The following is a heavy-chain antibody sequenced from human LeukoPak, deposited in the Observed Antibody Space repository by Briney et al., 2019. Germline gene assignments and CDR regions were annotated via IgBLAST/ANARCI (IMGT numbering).Heavy chain of an antibody. CDR1: GYTFTSYG. CDR3: ARDQAATNTQVRFCLD. D-gene: IGHD3-9*01. Sequence: SVKVSCQASGYTFTSYGISWVRQAPGQGLEWMGWISAYNGNTNYAQKLQGRVTMTTDTSTSTAYMELRGLRSDDTAVYYCARDQAATNTQVRFCLDWGQGTLVTVSS. V-gene: IGHV1-18*01. J-gene: IGHJ4*02. CDR2: ISAYNGNT.